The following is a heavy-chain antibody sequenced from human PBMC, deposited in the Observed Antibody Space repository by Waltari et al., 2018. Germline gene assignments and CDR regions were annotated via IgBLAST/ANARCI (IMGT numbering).Heavy chain of an antibody. V-gene: IGHV4-30-4*01. J-gene: IGHJ3*02. CDR3: ARSAGDAFDI. CDR2: SYYRGRT. CDR1: GGSISSGDYY. Sequence: QVQLQESGPGLVKPSQTLSLTCTVSGGSISSGDYYWSWIRQPPGKGLEWIGDSYYRGRTYANPTLRRRVTISVDTSKNQFSLKLSSVTAADTAVYYCARSAGDAFDIWGQGTMVTVSS.